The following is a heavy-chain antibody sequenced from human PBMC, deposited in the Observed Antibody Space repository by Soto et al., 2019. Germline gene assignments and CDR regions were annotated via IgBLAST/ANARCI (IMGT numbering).Heavy chain of an antibody. V-gene: IGHV3-23*01. CDR2: ISGSGGRT. D-gene: IGHD3-22*01. Sequence: EVYLLESGGGLVQPGGSLRLSCAASGFTFSHHDMSWVRQAPGKGLEWVSAISGSGGRTHYADSVKGRFTISRDNSKNMLSLQMNSLRAEDTAVYHCAKGISSASSFDNWGQGTLVTVSS. CDR1: GFTFSHHD. CDR3: AKGISSASSFDN. J-gene: IGHJ4*02.